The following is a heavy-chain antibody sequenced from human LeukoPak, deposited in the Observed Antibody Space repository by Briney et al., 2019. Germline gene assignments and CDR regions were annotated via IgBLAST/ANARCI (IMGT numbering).Heavy chain of an antibody. Sequence: PSETLSLTCTVSGGSISNGDHYWSWIRQHPGTGLEWIGHIYYSGSTYYNPSLKSRGIISVETSKNQFSLKLSSVTAADTAVYYCAKDLTPERTGYYYDSSGYYHPFDYWGQGTLVTVSS. CDR1: GGSISNGDHY. CDR3: AKDLTPERTGYYYDSSGYYHPFDY. D-gene: IGHD3-22*01. CDR2: IYYSGST. J-gene: IGHJ4*02. V-gene: IGHV4-31*03.